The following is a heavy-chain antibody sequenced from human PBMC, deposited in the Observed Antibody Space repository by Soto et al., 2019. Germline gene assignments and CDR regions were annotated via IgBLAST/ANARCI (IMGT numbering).Heavy chain of an antibody. CDR1: GFTVSSNY. Sequence: GGSLRLSCAASGFTVSSNYMSWVRQAPGKGLEWVSVIYSGGSTYYADSVKGRFTISRDNSKNTLYLQMNSLRAEDTAVYYCAREQGYCSSTSCHDAFDIWGQGTMVTVSS. D-gene: IGHD2-2*01. CDR3: AREQGYCSSTSCHDAFDI. V-gene: IGHV3-66*01. CDR2: IYSGGST. J-gene: IGHJ3*02.